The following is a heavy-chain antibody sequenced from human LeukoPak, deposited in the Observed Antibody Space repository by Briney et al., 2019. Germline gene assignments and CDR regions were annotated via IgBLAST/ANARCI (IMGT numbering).Heavy chain of an antibody. CDR2: ISVSGGST. V-gene: IGHV3-23*01. D-gene: IGHD4-17*01. J-gene: IGHJ4*02. CDR1: GFTFSNYA. CDR3: AKDRTATVPTDY. Sequence: PGGSLRLSCAASGFTFSNYAMSWVRQAPGKGLEWVSTISVSGGSTYYADSVEGRFTISRDNSKNTLYLQMNSLRAEDTAVYYCAKDRTATVPTDYWGQGTLVTVSS.